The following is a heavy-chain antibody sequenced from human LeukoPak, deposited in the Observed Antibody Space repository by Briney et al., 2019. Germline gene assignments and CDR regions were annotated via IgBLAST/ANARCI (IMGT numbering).Heavy chain of an antibody. D-gene: IGHD6-19*01. CDR3: ARDLPRSGWPYYYYYYGMDV. CDR2: ISSSGSTI. Sequence: PPGGSLRLSCAASGFTYSSYEMNWVRQAPGKGLEWVSYISSSGSTIYYADSVKGRFTISRDNAKNSPYLQMNSLRAEDTAVYYCARDLPRSGWPYYYYYYGMDVWGQGTTVAVSS. CDR1: GFTYSSYE. J-gene: IGHJ6*02. V-gene: IGHV3-48*03.